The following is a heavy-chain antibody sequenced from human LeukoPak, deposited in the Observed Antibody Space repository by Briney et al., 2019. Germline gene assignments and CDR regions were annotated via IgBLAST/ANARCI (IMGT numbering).Heavy chain of an antibody. V-gene: IGHV1-24*01. CDR3: ARDGGDYDNYDY. J-gene: IGHJ4*02. CDR2: FDPEDGET. CDR1: GYTLTELS. D-gene: IGHD4-17*01. Sequence: ASVKVSCKVSGYTLTELSMHWVRQAPGKGLEWMGGFDPEDGETIYAQKFQGRVTMTEDTSTDTAYMELSSLRSEDTAVYYCARDGGDYDNYDYWGQGTLVTVSS.